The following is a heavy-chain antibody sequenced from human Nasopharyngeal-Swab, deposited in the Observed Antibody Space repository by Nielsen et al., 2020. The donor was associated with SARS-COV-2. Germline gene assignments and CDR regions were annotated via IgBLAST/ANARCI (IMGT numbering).Heavy chain of an antibody. Sequence: ASVKVSCKASGYTFTSYGISWVRQAPGQGLEWMGWISAYNGNTNYAQKLQGRVTMTTDTSTSTAYMELRSLRSDDTAVYYCARDHPDSSGYYFHDAFDIWGQGTMVTVSS. CDR3: ARDHPDSSGYYFHDAFDI. CDR2: ISAYNGNT. J-gene: IGHJ3*02. V-gene: IGHV1-18*04. CDR1: GYTFTSYG. D-gene: IGHD3-22*01.